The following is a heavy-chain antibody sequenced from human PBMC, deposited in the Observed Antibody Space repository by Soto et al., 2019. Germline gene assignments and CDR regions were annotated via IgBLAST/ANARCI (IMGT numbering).Heavy chain of an antibody. CDR1: GYTFTGYY. D-gene: IGHD6-19*01. CDR3: ARDPGGWSPFDY. Sequence: GASVKVSCKASGYTFTGYYMHWVRQAPGQGLEWMGWINPNSGGTNYAQKFQGRVTMTRDTSISTAYMELSRLRSDDTAVCYCARDPGGWSPFDYWGQGTLVTVSS. CDR2: INPNSGGT. V-gene: IGHV1-2*02. J-gene: IGHJ4*02.